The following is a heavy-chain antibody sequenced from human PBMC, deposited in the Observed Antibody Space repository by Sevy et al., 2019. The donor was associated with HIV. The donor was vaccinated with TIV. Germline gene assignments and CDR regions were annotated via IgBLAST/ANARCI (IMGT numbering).Heavy chain of an antibody. Sequence: GGSLRLSCAASGFTFSSYAMHWVRQAPGKGLEWVAVISYDGSNKYYADSVKGRFTISRDNSKNTLYLQMNSLRAEDTAVYYCARDPGSTSTYPAYWGQGTLVTVSS. D-gene: IGHD2-2*01. CDR3: ARDPGSTSTYPAY. CDR2: ISYDGSNK. CDR1: GFTFSSYA. V-gene: IGHV3-30*04. J-gene: IGHJ4*02.